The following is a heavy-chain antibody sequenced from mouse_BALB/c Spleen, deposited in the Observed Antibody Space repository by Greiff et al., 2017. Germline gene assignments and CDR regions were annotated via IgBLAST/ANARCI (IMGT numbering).Heavy chain of an antibody. CDR2: INPSTGYT. CDR1: GYTFTSYW. D-gene: IGHD2-4*01. V-gene: IGHV1-7*01. Sequence: VQLQQSGADLAKPGASVKMSCKASGYTFTSYWMHWVKQRPGQGLEWIGYINPSTGYTEYNQKFKDKATLTADKSSSTAYMQLSSLTSEDSAVYYCARGWDYDDWFAYWGQGTLVTVSA. J-gene: IGHJ3*01. CDR3: ARGWDYDDWFAY.